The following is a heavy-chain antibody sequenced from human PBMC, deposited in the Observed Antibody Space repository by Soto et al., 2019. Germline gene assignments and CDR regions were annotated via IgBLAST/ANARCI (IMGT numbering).Heavy chain of an antibody. Sequence: GESLKISCKGSGYSFINYWISWVRQMPGKGLEWMGRIDPSDSYTNYSPSFQGHVTISADKSISTAYLQWSSLKASDTAMYYCAFQYNSRGHGMDVWGQGTTVTVYS. CDR2: IDPSDSYT. J-gene: IGHJ6*02. CDR1: GYSFINYW. D-gene: IGHD6-19*01. CDR3: AFQYNSRGHGMDV. V-gene: IGHV5-10-1*01.